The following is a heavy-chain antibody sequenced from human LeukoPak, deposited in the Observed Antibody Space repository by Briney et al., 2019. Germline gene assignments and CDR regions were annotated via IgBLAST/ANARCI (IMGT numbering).Heavy chain of an antibody. V-gene: IGHV3-23*01. J-gene: IGHJ4*02. CDR2: ITSTGGST. Sequence: PGGSLRLSCAASGFTFSSYSMTWVRQAPGKGLEWVSAITSTGGSTFYADSVKGRFTSSRDNSKNTLFLQMNSLRVEDTAVYYCAKDHSSGWNDFWGQGTLVTVSS. CDR1: GFTFSSYS. CDR3: AKDHSSGWNDF. D-gene: IGHD6-19*01.